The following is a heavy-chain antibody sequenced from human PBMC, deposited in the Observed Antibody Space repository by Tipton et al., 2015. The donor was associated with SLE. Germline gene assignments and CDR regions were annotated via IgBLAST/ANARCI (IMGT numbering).Heavy chain of an antibody. V-gene: IGHV4-31*03. D-gene: IGHD2-15*01. Sequence: TLSLTCTVSGGSINSGGYYWTWIRQHPGKGLEWIGDIFYSGSSDYNPSLKSRVRISVDRNRNRFSLRLNSVTAADTAVYYCASDSRSNSRGFDSWGQGTLVTVSS. CDR1: GGSINSGGYY. J-gene: IGHJ4*02. CDR3: ASDSRSNSRGFDS. CDR2: IFYSGSS.